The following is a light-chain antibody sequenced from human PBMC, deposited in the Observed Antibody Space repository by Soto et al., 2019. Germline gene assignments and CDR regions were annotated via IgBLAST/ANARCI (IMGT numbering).Light chain of an antibody. V-gene: IGLV2-14*01. CDR3: SSYTSSSTRV. J-gene: IGLJ2*01. CDR2: DVS. Sequence: QSALTQPASVSGSPGQSITIYCTGTSSDVGGYNYVSWYQQHPGKAPKLMIYDVSNRPSGVSNRFCGSKSGNTASLTISGLQAEDGADYYCSSYTSSSTRVFGGGTKLTVL. CDR1: SSDVGGYNY.